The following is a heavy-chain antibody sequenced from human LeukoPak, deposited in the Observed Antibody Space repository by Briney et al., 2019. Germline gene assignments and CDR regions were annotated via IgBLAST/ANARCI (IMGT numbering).Heavy chain of an antibody. D-gene: IGHD3-22*01. CDR3: ARPYYYDSSGYYYSY. CDR1: GYTFTGYY. CDR2: INPNSGGT. Sequence: ASVKVSCKASGYTFTGYYMHWVRQAPGQGLEWMGWINPNSGGTNYAQKFQGRVTMTRDTSIGTAYMELSRLRSDDTAVYYCARPYYYDSSGYYYSYWGQGTLVTVSS. J-gene: IGHJ4*02. V-gene: IGHV1-2*02.